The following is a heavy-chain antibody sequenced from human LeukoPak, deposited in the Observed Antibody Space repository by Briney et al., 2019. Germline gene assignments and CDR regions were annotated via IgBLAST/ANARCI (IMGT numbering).Heavy chain of an antibody. CDR2: ISGSGGST. CDR1: GFTFSSYA. J-gene: IGHJ4*02. V-gene: IGHV3-23*01. CDR3: AKDTDYGDYVGAHYFDY. Sequence: GGSLRLSCAASGFTFSSYAMSWVRQAPGKGLEWVSAISGSGGSTYYADSVKGRFTISRDNSKNTLYLQMNSLRAEDTAVYYCAKDTDYGDYVGAHYFDYWGQGTLVTVSS. D-gene: IGHD4-17*01.